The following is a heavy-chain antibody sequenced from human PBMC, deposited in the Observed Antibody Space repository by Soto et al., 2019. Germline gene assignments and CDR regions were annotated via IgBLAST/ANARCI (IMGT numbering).Heavy chain of an antibody. CDR1: GGTFSSYA. CDR2: VIPIFGTA. V-gene: IGHV1-69*13. CDR3: ASRRTTVTSFRYYYGMDV. J-gene: IGHJ6*02. D-gene: IGHD4-4*01. Sequence: SVKVSCKASGGTFSSYAISWVRQAPGQGLEWMGGVIPIFGTANYAQKFQGRVTITADESTSTAYMELSSLRSEDTAVYYCASRRTTVTSFRYYYGMDVWGQGTTVTVSS.